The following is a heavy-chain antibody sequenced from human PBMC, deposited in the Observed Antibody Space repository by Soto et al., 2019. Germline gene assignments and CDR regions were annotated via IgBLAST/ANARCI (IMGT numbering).Heavy chain of an antibody. CDR1: GFIFSDYW. V-gene: IGHV3-7*03. J-gene: IGHJ4*02. CDR2: IRPEGSER. CDR3: ARARIDY. Sequence: EVQLVESGGGLVQPGGSLRLSCAVSGFIFSDYWMTWGRQAPGKGLEWVATIRPEGSERYYVDSLKGRFTISRENAKNSLYLQMISLRAEDTALYYCARARIDYWGRGTLITVSS.